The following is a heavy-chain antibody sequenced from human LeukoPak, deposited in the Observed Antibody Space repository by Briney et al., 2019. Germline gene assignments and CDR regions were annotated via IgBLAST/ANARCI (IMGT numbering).Heavy chain of an antibody. CDR3: ARSPRSTSFNYYGMDV. V-gene: IGHV4-59*08. Sequence: SETLSLTCTVSGDSISSYYWGWIRQPPGKGLEWIGYIYYSGSTDYNPSLKSRVTISVDTSKNQFSLKLSSVTAADTAVYYCARSPRSTSFNYYGMDVWGQGTTVTVSS. CDR2: IYYSGST. D-gene: IGHD2-2*01. J-gene: IGHJ6*02. CDR1: GDSISSYY.